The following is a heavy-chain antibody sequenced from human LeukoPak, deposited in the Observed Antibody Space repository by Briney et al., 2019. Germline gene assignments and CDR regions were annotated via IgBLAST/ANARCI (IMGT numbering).Heavy chain of an antibody. Sequence: ASVKVSCKASGYTFTGYYMHWVRQAPGQGLEWMGWITPYNGNTNYAQKFQGRVTITADKSTSTAYMELSSLRSEDTAVYYCARDGSSWYRYFDYWGQGTLVTVSS. CDR2: ITPYNGNT. CDR3: ARDGSSWYRYFDY. J-gene: IGHJ4*02. V-gene: IGHV1/OR15-2*02. D-gene: IGHD6-13*01. CDR1: GYTFTGYY.